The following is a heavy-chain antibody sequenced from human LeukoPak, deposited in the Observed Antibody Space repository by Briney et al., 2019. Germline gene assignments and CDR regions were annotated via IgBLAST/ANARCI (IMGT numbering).Heavy chain of an antibody. CDR2: IYPGDSDV. J-gene: IGHJ6*03. D-gene: IGHD5-24*01. Sequence: GESLKLSCQASGYSFTTYWIVWVRQMPGKGLEWMGIIYPGDSDVRYSPSFQGQVTISVDRSISTAYLQWSSLKASDTAMYFCARAIDGYNYGYYYMDVWGKGTTITVSS. V-gene: IGHV5-51*01. CDR1: GYSFTTYW. CDR3: ARAIDGYNYGYYYMDV.